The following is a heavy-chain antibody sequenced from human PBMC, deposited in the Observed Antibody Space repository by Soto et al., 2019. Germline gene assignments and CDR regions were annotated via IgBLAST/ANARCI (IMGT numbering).Heavy chain of an antibody. Sequence: XXTLSLTCTVSGGSISSSSYCWGWVRQPPGKGLEWIGSIYYSGSTYYNPSLKSRVTISVDTSKKQFSLKLSSVHAADTAVYYCARLYGDYEDYFDYWGQGTLVTVSS. CDR1: GGSISSSSYC. D-gene: IGHD4-17*01. J-gene: IGHJ4*02. CDR2: IYYSGST. V-gene: IGHV4-39*01. CDR3: ARLYGDYEDYFDY.